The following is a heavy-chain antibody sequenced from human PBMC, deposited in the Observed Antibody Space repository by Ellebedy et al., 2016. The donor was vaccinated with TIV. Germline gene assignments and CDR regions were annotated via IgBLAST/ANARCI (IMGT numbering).Heavy chain of an antibody. V-gene: IGHV1-69*06. CDR1: GGTFSSYA. Sequence: SVKVSXXASGGTFSSYAISWVRQAPGQGLEWMGGIIPIFGTANYAQKFQGRVTITADKSTSTAYMELSSLRSDDTAVYYCAKKGGGYYGSGSYPLDAFDIWGQGTMVTVSS. CDR3: AKKGGGYYGSGSYPLDAFDI. J-gene: IGHJ3*02. CDR2: IIPIFGTA. D-gene: IGHD3-10*01.